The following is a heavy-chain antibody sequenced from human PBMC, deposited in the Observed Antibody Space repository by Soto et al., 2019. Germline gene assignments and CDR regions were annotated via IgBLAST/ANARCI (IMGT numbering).Heavy chain of an antibody. CDR2: ISDHNGNT. Sequence: QVHLVQSGAEVKKPGASVKVSCKGSGYDFTTYGITWVRQAPGQGLGWMAGISDHNGNTDYAQKLQGRVTVTRDTPTSKAYMELRSVRSDDAAVYYCARGRYGDYWGQGALVTVSS. V-gene: IGHV1-18*01. D-gene: IGHD1-1*01. CDR1: GYDFTTYG. CDR3: ARGRYGDY. J-gene: IGHJ4*02.